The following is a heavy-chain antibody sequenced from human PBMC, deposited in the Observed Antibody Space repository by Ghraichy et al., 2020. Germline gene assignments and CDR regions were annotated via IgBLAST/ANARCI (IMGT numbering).Heavy chain of an antibody. CDR1: GFTFSSYA. V-gene: IGHV3-23*01. D-gene: IGHD5-12*01. CDR2: ISGSGGST. CDR3: AKRYSGYDLGLDAFDI. Sequence: GESLNISCAASGFTFSSYAMSWVRQAPGKGLEWVSAISGSGGSTYYADSVKGRFTISRDNSKNTLYLQMNSLRAEDTAVYYCAKRYSGYDLGLDAFDIWGQGTMVTVSS. J-gene: IGHJ3*02.